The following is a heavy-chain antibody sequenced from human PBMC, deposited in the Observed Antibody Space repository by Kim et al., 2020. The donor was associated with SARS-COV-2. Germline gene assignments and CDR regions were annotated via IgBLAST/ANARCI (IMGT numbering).Heavy chain of an antibody. CDR1: GYTFTSYD. D-gene: IGHD2-2*01. Sequence: ASVKVSCKASGYTFTSYDINWVRQATGQGLEWMGWMNPNSGNTGYAQKFQGRVTMTRNTSISTAYMELSSLRSEDTAVYYCATHCSSTICQKTYYYYGMDVWGQGTTVTVSS. CDR2: MNPNSGNT. J-gene: IGHJ6*02. CDR3: ATHCSSTICQKTYYYYGMDV. V-gene: IGHV1-8*01.